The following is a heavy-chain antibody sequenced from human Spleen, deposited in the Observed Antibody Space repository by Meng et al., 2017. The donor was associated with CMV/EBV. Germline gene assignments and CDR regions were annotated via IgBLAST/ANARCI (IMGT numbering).Heavy chain of an antibody. Sequence: SETLSLTCTVSGGSISSTSYYWGWIRQPPGKGLEWIGSIYYSGSTYYNPSLKSRVTISVDTSKNQFSLKLSSVTAADTAVYYCARGHRGSVVVPAARWIYGMDVWGQGTTVTVSS. CDR1: GGSISSTSYY. J-gene: IGHJ6*02. CDR3: ARGHRGSVVVPAARWIYGMDV. V-gene: IGHV4-39*01. D-gene: IGHD2-2*01. CDR2: IYYSGST.